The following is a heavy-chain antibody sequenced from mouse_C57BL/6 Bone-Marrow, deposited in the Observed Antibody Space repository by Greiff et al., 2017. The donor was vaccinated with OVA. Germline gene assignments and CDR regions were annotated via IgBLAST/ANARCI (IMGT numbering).Heavy chain of an antibody. CDR3: ARWLLRLAY. Sequence: EVKLMESGPVLVKPGASVKMSCKASGYTFTDYYMNWVKQSHGKSLEWIGVINPYNGGTSYNQKFKGKATLTVDKSSSTAYMELNSLTSEDSAVYYCARWLLRLAYWGQGTLVTVSA. CDR2: INPYNGGT. J-gene: IGHJ3*01. CDR1: GYTFTDYY. D-gene: IGHD2-3*01. V-gene: IGHV1-19*01.